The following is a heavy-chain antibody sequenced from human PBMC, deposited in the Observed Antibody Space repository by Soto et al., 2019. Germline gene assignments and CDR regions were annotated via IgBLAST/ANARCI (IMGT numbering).Heavy chain of an antibody. CDR3: ARGRSWYGMDV. Sequence: QVQLQQWGAGLLKPSETLSLTCAVYGGSFSGYYWSWIRQPPGKGLEWVGEINHSGSTNYNPSLKSRVTISLDTSKSQFSLRLSSVTAADTAVYYCARGRSWYGMDVWGQGTTVTVSS. D-gene: IGHD6-13*01. V-gene: IGHV4-34*01. J-gene: IGHJ6*02. CDR2: INHSGST. CDR1: GGSFSGYY.